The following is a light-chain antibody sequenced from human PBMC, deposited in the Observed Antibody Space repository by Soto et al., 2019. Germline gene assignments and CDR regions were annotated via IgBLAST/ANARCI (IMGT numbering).Light chain of an antibody. CDR3: QQRSNWLALT. V-gene: IGKV3-11*01. CDR1: QSVSSY. Sequence: EVVVTQTPATLSVSPGEGAALSCRASQSVSSYLAWYQQKPGQPPRLLIYDASNRATGIPARFSGSGSGTDFTLTISSLEPEDFAVYYCQQRSNWLALTFGGGTKVDIK. CDR2: DAS. J-gene: IGKJ4*01.